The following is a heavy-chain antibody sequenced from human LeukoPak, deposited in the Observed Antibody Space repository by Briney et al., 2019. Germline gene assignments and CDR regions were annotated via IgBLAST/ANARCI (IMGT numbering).Heavy chain of an antibody. CDR3: ATLPYCGGDCYSYYYYYMDV. CDR1: GYTLTELS. V-gene: IGHV1-24*01. D-gene: IGHD2-21*02. J-gene: IGHJ6*03. CDR2: FDPEDGET. Sequence: GASVKVSCKVSGYTLTELSMHWVRQAPGKGLEWMGGFDPEDGETIYAQKFQGRVTMTEDTSTDTAYMELSSLRSEDTAVYYCATLPYCGGDCYSYYYYYMDVWGKGTTVTVSS.